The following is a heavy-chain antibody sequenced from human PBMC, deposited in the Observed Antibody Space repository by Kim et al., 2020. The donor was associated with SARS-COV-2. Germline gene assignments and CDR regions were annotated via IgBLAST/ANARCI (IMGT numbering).Heavy chain of an antibody. V-gene: IGHV3-64D*06. D-gene: IGHD7-27*01. CDR1: GFTFSNYA. J-gene: IGHJ4*02. Sequence: GGSLRLSCSASGFTFSNYAMHWVRQAPGKGLEHVSTISSSGGSTFYADSVKGRVTISRDNSKNILYLQMSSLRVEDTAVYYCVSPPGRATGGWGQGTLVTVS. CDR2: ISSSGGST. CDR3: VSPPGRATGG.